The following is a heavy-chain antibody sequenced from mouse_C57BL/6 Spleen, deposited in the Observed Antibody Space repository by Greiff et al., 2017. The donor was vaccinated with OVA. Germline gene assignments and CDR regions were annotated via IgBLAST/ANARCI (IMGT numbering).Heavy chain of an antibody. CDR2: IHPNSGST. CDR1: GYTFTSYW. CDR3: ARTYYSHYYAMDY. J-gene: IGHJ4*01. V-gene: IGHV1-64*01. Sequence: VQLQQPGAELVKPGASVKLSCKASGYTFTSYWMHWVKQRPGQGLEWIGMIHPNSGSTNYNEKFKSKATLTVDKSSSTAYMQLSSLTSEDSAVYYCARTYYSHYYAMDYWGQGTSVTVSS. D-gene: IGHD2-12*01.